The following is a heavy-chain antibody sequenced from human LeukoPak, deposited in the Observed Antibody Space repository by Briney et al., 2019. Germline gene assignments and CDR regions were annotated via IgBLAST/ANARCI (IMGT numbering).Heavy chain of an antibody. CDR3: ARGGGDYLYYYYYMDV. D-gene: IGHD4-17*01. CDR1: GGSFSGYY. V-gene: IGHV4-34*01. J-gene: IGHJ6*03. CDR2: INHSGST. Sequence: SETLSLTCAVYGGSFSGYYWSWIRQPPGKGLEWIGEINHSGSTNYNPSLKSRVTISVDTSKNQFSLKLSSVTAADTAVYYCARGGGDYLYYYYYMDVWGKGTTVTVSS.